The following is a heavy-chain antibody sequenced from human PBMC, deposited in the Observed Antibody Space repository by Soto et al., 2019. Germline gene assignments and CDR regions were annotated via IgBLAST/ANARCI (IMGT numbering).Heavy chain of an antibody. CDR2: ISDSGKTI. J-gene: IGHJ4*02. Sequence: GGSLRLSCGGSGFTFSSYEMVCVRQAPGKGLEWVSYISDSGKTIKYADSVKGRFSISRDNAKNSLYLQMNSLRVEDTAVYYCAGGVMYSGSYQDWGQGALVTVSS. CDR3: AGGVMYSGSYQD. CDR1: GFTFSSYE. D-gene: IGHD1-26*01. V-gene: IGHV3-48*03.